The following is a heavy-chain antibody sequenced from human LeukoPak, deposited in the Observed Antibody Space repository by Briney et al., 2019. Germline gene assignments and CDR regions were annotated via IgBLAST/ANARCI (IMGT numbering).Heavy chain of an antibody. CDR1: GFTFSNYV. CDR3: AKATYSGSYDFAN. CDR2: ISGSGGST. Sequence: PGGSLRLSCAASGFTFSNYVMSWVRQAPGKGLEWVSAISGSGGSTSYADSVKGRFTISRDNSKSTLYLQMNSLRAEDTVVYYCAKATYSGSYDFANWGQGTLVTVSS. V-gene: IGHV3-23*01. D-gene: IGHD1-26*01. J-gene: IGHJ4*02.